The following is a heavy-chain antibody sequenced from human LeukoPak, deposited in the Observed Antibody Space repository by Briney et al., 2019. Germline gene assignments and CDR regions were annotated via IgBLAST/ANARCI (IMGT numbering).Heavy chain of an antibody. D-gene: IGHD1-26*01. CDR3: ARADFVKWWFDP. Sequence: GGSLRLSCAASGFTVSSNYMSWVRQAPGKGLEWVSVIYSGGSTYYADSVKGRFTISRDNSKNTLYLQMNSLRAEDTAVYYCARADFVKWWFDPWGQGTLFTVSS. CDR1: GFTVSSNY. J-gene: IGHJ5*02. V-gene: IGHV3-66*02. CDR2: IYSGGST.